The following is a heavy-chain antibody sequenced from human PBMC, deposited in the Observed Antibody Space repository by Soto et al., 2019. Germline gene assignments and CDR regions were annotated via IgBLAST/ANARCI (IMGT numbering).Heavy chain of an antibody. CDR3: ARHRHPRGTVGATSPLDP. J-gene: IGHJ5*02. Sequence: PGGSLRLSCAISGFSVSSNYLSWVRQAPGKGLEWVAVHYSGGSTYYADSAQGRFTISRDKSNNTLYLQMRRERAEDTAVYFCARHRHPRGTVGATSPLDPWGQGTQVTVSS. CDR1: GFSVSSNY. D-gene: IGHD1-26*01. CDR2: HYSGGST. V-gene: IGHV3-53*01.